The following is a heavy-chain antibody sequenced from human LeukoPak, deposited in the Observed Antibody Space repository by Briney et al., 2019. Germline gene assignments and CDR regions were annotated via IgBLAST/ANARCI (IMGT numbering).Heavy chain of an antibody. CDR1: GGSISSGGYH. J-gene: IGHJ4*02. CDR3: AREKSDSSGWYAISYFDY. CDR2: IYTSGST. Sequence: SETLSLTCTVSGGSISSGGYHWSWIRQPAGKGLEWIGRIYTSGSTNYNPSLKSRVAMSVDTSKNQFSLKLASVTAADTAVYYCAREKSDSSGWYAISYFDYWGQGTLVTVSS. D-gene: IGHD6-19*01. V-gene: IGHV4-61*02.